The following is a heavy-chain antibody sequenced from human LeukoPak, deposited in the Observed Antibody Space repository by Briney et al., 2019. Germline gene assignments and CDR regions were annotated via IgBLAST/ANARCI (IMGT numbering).Heavy chain of an antibody. J-gene: IGHJ4*02. Sequence: GGSLRLSCAASGFPFHDHGMSWVRQVPGKGLEWVSALNWNGDNTGYADSVKSRFTISRDNAKKSLYLQMNSLTAEDTAYYYCAREEGPYFDCWGQGTLVTVSS. CDR3: AREEGPYFDC. V-gene: IGHV3-20*04. CDR2: LNWNGDNT. CDR1: GFPFHDHG.